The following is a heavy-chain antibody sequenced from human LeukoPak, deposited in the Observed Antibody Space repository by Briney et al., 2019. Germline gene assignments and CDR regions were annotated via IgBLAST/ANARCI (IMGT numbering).Heavy chain of an antibody. CDR1: GFTFTSYD. CDR3: ARGREQLPLVY. V-gene: IGHV1-8*03. CDR2: MTPNSGNT. D-gene: IGHD2-15*01. J-gene: IGHJ4*02. Sequence: ASVKVSCKASGFTFTSYDINWVRQATGQGLEWMGWMTPNSGNTGYAQKFQGRVTITRNTSISTAYMELSSLRSEDTAVYYCARGREQLPLVYWGQGTLVTVSS.